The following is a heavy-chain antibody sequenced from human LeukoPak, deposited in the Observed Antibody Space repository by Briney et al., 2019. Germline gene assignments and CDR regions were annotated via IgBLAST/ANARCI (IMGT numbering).Heavy chain of an antibody. D-gene: IGHD4-23*01. J-gene: IGHJ3*02. CDR3: AKDRLTLDAFDI. V-gene: IGHV3-23*01. CDR2: ISDSATYT. Sequence: GGSLRLSCSASGFDFISYGMSWVRQAPGKGLEWVSGISDSATYTHYADSVKGRFTISRDNSKNTVYVQMNSLRAEDTALYYCAKDRLTLDAFDIWGQGTMVTVSS. CDR1: GFDFISYG.